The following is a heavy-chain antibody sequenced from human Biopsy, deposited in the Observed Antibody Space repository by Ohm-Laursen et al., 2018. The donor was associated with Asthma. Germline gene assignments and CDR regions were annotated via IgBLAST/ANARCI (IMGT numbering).Heavy chain of an antibody. CDR3: AKGWYFDS. V-gene: IGHV3-30*18. CDR2: ISHDGTTE. J-gene: IGHJ4*02. D-gene: IGHD6-13*01. Sequence: SLRLSCAAAGFTFSSYGMNWVRQAPGKGLEWVAIISHDGTTEYYADSVKGRFTISRDNSRDTVSLQMNSLRADDTAVYYCAKGWYFDSWGQGTQVTVSS. CDR1: GFTFSSYG.